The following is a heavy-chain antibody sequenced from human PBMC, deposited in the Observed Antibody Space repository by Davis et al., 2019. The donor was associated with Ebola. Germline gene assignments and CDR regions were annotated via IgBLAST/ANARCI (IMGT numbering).Heavy chain of an antibody. CDR2: IYPGDSDT. V-gene: IGHV5-51*01. CDR3: ARKAGAVPSGRRGGFYYYYYMDV. CDR1: GYSFTTYW. Sequence: GESLKISCKGSGYSFTTYWIGWVRLMPGKGLEWMGIIYPGDSDTRYSPSFQGQVTISADKPISTAFLQWSSLKASDTATYYCARKAGAVPSGRRGGFYYYYYMDVWGKGTTVTVSS. D-gene: IGHD2-2*01. J-gene: IGHJ6*03.